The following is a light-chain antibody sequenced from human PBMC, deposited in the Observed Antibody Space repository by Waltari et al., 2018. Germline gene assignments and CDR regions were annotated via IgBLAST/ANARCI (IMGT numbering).Light chain of an antibody. CDR3: QQSDASPGWT. Sequence: EMVLTQSPGTRSFSPGERATLSCRASQTVRSNYLAWYQQKPGQAPRRLISGAPTRATGIPDRFSGSGSGTDFTLTISRLEPEDFAVYYCQQSDASPGWTFGQGTKVEIK. J-gene: IGKJ1*01. CDR2: GAP. V-gene: IGKV3-20*01. CDR1: QTVRSNY.